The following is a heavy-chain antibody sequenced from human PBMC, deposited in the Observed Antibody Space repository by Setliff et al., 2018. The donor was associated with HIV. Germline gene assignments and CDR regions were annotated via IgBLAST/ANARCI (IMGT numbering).Heavy chain of an antibody. D-gene: IGHD3-16*01. CDR3: ARGGAVSADFDS. J-gene: IGHJ5*01. CDR2: IYYDGRT. V-gene: IGHV4-39*07. Sequence: SETLSLPCTVSGGSLRTGAYYWGWIRQPPGKGLECIGSIYYDGRTFYKPSLKSRLTISVDTSKNQFSLSLNSVTAADTAVYFCARGGAVSADFDSWGQGTLVTVSS. CDR1: GGSLRTGAYY.